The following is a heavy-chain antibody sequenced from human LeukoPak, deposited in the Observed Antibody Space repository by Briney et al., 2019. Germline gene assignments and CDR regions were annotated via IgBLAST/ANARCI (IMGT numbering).Heavy chain of an antibody. Sequence: SETLSLTCGVYGGSFSGYHWSWIRPRPGKGLEWIGDINHSGSTHYNPSLKSRVTISVDTSNNQFSLKLHSVTAADTAVYYCARGFPSSSLWFDPWGQGTLVTVSS. CDR3: ARGFPSSSLWFDP. CDR1: GGSFSGYH. CDR2: INHSGST. D-gene: IGHD6-6*01. J-gene: IGHJ5*02. V-gene: IGHV4-34*01.